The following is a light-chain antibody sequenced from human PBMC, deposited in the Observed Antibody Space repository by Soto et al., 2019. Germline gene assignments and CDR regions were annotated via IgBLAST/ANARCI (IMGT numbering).Light chain of an antibody. CDR2: AAP. V-gene: IGKV1-39*01. CDR3: QQYYSYPRT. CDR1: QSISSY. Sequence: DIQMTQSPSSLSASVGDRVTITCRASQSISSYLNWYQQKPGKAPKLLIYAAPSLQSGVPSRFSGGGTGTDFTLTISCLQAEEFATYYCQQYYSYPRTCGQGTKVDI. J-gene: IGKJ1*01.